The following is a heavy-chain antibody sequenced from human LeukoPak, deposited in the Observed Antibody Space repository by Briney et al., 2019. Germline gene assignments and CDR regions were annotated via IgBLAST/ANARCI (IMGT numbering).Heavy chain of an antibody. Sequence: ASVKVSCKTSGYTFRNYGITWVRQIPGQGLEWMGWISPNTGGANYAQKFHGRVTMTRDTSISTVYMELSRLRSDDTAMYYCARDFRTRRMVGTATGWFDPWGQGTLVTVSS. CDR3: ARDFRTRRMVGTATGWFDP. CDR1: GYTFRNYG. V-gene: IGHV1-2*02. D-gene: IGHD1-26*01. CDR2: ISPNTGGA. J-gene: IGHJ5*02.